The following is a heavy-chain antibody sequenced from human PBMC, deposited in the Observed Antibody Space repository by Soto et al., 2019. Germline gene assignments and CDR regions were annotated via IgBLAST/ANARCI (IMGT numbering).Heavy chain of an antibody. V-gene: IGHV4-59*01. CDR1: GGSISCYY. Sequence: SETLSLTCTASGGSISCYYWSWLRQPPGKGLEWIGYIYYSGSTNYNPSLKSRVTISVDTSKNQFSLKLSSVTAADTAVYYCARDRPNYYYGMDVWGQGTTVTVSS. CDR3: ARDRPNYYYGMDV. CDR2: IYYSGST. J-gene: IGHJ6*02.